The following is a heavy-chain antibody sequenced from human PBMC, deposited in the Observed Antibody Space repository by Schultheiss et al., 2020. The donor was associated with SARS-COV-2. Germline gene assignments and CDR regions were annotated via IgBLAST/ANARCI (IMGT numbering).Heavy chain of an antibody. CDR3: ARVGRSDAFDI. Sequence: GSLRLSCTVSGGSISSYYWSWIRQPAGKGLEWIGRIYTSGSTNYNPSLKSRVTISVDTSKNQFSLKLSSVTAADTAVYYCARVGRSDAFDIWGQGTMVTVSS. CDR2: IYTSGST. J-gene: IGHJ3*02. V-gene: IGHV4-4*07. CDR1: GGSISSYY. D-gene: IGHD3-16*01.